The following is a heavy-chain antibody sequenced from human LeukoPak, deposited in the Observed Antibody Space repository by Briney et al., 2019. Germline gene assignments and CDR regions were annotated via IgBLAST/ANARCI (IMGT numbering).Heavy chain of an antibody. J-gene: IGHJ4*02. D-gene: IGHD2-15*01. CDR1: GFTGSSNY. CDR3: ARDLGYCSGSTCYVGYFDY. CDR2: IYSDGST. V-gene: IGHV3-66*01. Sequence: GGSLRLSCAASGFTGSSNYMSWVRQAPGKGLEWVSLIYSDGSTYYADSVRGRFTISRDNSKNTLYLQMNSLRAEDTAVYYCARDLGYCSGSTCYVGYFDYWGQGTLVTVSS.